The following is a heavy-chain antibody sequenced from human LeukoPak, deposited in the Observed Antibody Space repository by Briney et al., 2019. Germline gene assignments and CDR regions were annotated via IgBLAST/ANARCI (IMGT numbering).Heavy chain of an antibody. J-gene: IGHJ4*02. Sequence: PSETLSLTCAVYGGSFSGYYWSWIRQPPGKGLEWIGEINHSGSTNYNPSLKSRVTISVDTSKNQFSLKLSSVTAADTAVYYCARAGRDGYNFGYWGQGTLVTVYS. V-gene: IGHV4-34*01. CDR2: INHSGST. D-gene: IGHD5-24*01. CDR1: GGSFSGYY. CDR3: ARAGRDGYNFGY.